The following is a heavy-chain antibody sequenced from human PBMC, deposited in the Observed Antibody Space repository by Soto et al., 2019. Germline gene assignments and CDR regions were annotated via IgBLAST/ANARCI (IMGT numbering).Heavy chain of an antibody. Sequence: QVQLVESGGGVVQPGRSLRLSCAASGFTFSSYGMHWVRQAPGKGLGWVAVIWYDGSNKYYADSVKGRFTISRDNSKNTLYLQMNSLRAEDTAVYYCARDAVSVAVAALNYFDYWGQGTLVTVSS. J-gene: IGHJ4*02. D-gene: IGHD6-19*01. CDR1: GFTFSSYG. CDR2: IWYDGSNK. CDR3: ARDAVSVAVAALNYFDY. V-gene: IGHV3-33*01.